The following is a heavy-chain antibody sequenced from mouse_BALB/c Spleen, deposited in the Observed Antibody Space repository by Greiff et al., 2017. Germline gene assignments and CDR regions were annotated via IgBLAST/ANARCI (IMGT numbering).Heavy chain of an antibody. CDR2: INPYNGAT. CDR3: ARSVNYYGYDDFDY. V-gene: IGHV1-31*01. D-gene: IGHD2-2*01. CDR1: GYSFTGYY. J-gene: IGHJ2*01. Sequence: EVMLVESGPELVKPGASVKISCKASGYSFTGYYMHWVKQSHVKSLEWIGRINPYNGATSYNQNFKDKASLTVDKSSSTAYMELHSLTSEDSAVYYCARSVNYYGYDDFDYWGQGTTLTVSS.